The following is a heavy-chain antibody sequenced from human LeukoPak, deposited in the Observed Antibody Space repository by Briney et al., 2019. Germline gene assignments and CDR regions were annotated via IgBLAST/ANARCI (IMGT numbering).Heavy chain of an antibody. Sequence: SETLPLTCAVYGGSFSGYYWSWIRQPPGKGLEWIGEINHSGSTNYNPSLKSRVTISVDTSKNQFSLKLSSVTAADTAVYYCARLLWFGDFDYWGQGTLVTVPS. D-gene: IGHD3-10*01. V-gene: IGHV4-34*01. CDR2: INHSGST. CDR3: ARLLWFGDFDY. CDR1: GGSFSGYY. J-gene: IGHJ4*02.